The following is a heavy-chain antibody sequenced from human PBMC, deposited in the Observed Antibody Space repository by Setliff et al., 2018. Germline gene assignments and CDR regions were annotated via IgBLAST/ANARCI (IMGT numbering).Heavy chain of an antibody. V-gene: IGHV1-18*01. J-gene: IGHJ6*02. CDR1: GYTFTSYG. D-gene: IGHD3-10*01. CDR3: ARGGTMVRGVIIPYYYGMDV. Sequence: ASVKVSCKASGYTFTSYGFSWVRQAPGQGLEWMGWISVYNGKTKYAQKSQGRVTMTTDTSTRTAYMEVTSLRSDDTAVYYCARGGTMVRGVIIPYYYGMDVWGQGTTVTVSS. CDR2: ISVYNGKT.